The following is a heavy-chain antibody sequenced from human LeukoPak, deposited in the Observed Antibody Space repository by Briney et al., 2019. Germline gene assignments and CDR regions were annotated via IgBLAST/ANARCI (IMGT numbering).Heavy chain of an antibody. CDR3: ARGSRVSRHTAMAIDY. D-gene: IGHD5-18*01. V-gene: IGHV1-2*02. Sequence: ASVKVSCKASGYTFTGYYMHWVRQAPGQGLEWMGWINPNSGGTNYAQKFQGRVTMTRDTSISTAYMELSRLRSDDTAVYYCARGSRVSRHTAMAIDYWGQGTLVTVSS. J-gene: IGHJ4*02. CDR1: GYTFTGYY. CDR2: INPNSGGT.